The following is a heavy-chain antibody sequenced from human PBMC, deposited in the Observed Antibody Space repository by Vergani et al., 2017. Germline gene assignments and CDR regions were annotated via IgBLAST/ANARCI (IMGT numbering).Heavy chain of an antibody. Sequence: QVQLVESGGGVVQPGRSLRLSCAASGFTFSSYGMHWVRQAPGKGLEWVAVIWYDGSNTYYADSVKGRFTISSDNSKNTLYLQMNSLRAEDTAVYYCARDFPAYCGGDCYSGNAFDIWGQGTMVTVSS. CDR3: ARDFPAYCGGDCYSGNAFDI. J-gene: IGHJ3*02. CDR2: IWYDGSNT. D-gene: IGHD2-21*01. CDR1: GFTFSSYG. V-gene: IGHV3-33*01.